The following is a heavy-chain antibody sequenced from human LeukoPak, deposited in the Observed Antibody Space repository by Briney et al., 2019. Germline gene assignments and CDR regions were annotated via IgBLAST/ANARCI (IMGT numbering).Heavy chain of an antibody. CDR2: ISGSGGST. D-gene: IGHD3-10*01. CDR3: AKSSGSGRYPLDY. CDR1: GFTFSGYA. V-gene: IGHV3-23*01. J-gene: IGHJ4*02. Sequence: GGSLRLSCAASGFTFSGYAMSWVRQAPGKGLEWVSGISGSGGSTYYADSVKGRFTISRDNSKNTLYLQMNSLGAEDTAVYYCAKSSGSGRYPLDYWGQGTLVTVSS.